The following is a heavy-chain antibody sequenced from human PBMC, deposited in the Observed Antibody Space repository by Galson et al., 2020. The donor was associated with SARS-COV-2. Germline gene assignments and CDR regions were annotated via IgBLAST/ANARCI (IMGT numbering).Heavy chain of an antibody. Sequence: SQTLSLTCAISGDSVSSNSVAWNWIRQSPSRGLEWLGRTYYRSKWSNDNAESVRSRITINPDTSKNQFSLQLNSVTPEDTAVYYCARGGHGSPIRDGAFDIWGQGTMVTVSS. V-gene: IGHV6-1*01. D-gene: IGHD3-10*01. CDR2: TYYRSKWSN. J-gene: IGHJ3*02. CDR3: ARGGHGSPIRDGAFDI. CDR1: GDSVSSNSVA.